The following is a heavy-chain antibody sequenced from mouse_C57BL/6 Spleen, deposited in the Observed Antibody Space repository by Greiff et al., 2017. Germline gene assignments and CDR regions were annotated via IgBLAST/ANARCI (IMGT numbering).Heavy chain of an antibody. Sequence: VQLQQSGAELVRPGTSVKVSCKASGYAFTNYLIEWVKQRPGQGLEWIGVINPGSGGTNYNEKFKGKATLTADKSSSTAYMQLSSLTSEDSAVYFCAREGTGTGFDYWSQGTTLTVSS. D-gene: IGHD4-1*01. CDR3: AREGTGTGFDY. CDR2: INPGSGGT. V-gene: IGHV1-54*01. CDR1: GYAFTNYL. J-gene: IGHJ2*01.